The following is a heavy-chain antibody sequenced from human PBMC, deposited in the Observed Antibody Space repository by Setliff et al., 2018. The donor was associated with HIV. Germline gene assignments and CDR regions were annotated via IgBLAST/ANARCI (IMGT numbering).Heavy chain of an antibody. CDR3: HSGYDTEEQSYFDY. CDR2: VNRDGGST. J-gene: IGHJ4*02. V-gene: IGHV3-74*01. Sequence: GGSLRLSCAASGFTFDRFWMHWVRQAPGKGLVWVSRVNRDGGSTTYADSVKDRFTISRDNAKNTLYLQMNSLRAEDTGVYYCHSGYDTEEQSYFDYWGQGALVTVS. CDR1: GFTFDRFW. D-gene: IGHD5-12*01.